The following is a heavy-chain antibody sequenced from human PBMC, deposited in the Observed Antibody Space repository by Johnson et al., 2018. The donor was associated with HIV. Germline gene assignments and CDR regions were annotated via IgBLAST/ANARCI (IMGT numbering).Heavy chain of an antibody. Sequence: VLLVESGGGLVQPGGSLRLSCAASGFIVRSNYMNWVRQAPGKGLEWVSVIYSGGDTYYSDSVMGRFTISRDNAKNSLYLQMNSLRAEDTAVYYCAKGGLWFGEYHAFDIWGQGTMVTVSS. CDR1: GFIVRSNY. V-gene: IGHV3-66*01. J-gene: IGHJ3*02. D-gene: IGHD3-10*01. CDR2: IYSGGDT. CDR3: AKGGLWFGEYHAFDI.